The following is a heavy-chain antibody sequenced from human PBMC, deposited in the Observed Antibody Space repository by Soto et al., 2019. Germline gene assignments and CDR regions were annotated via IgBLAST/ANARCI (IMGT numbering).Heavy chain of an antibody. Sequence: LSLTCAVSGGSISSNTYYWTWIRQPPGKGLEWIGSIHYRGSAYYNPSLKSRVTISVDTSNNQFSLNLSSVTAADTALYYCARLYRGATLFGVAMNFDFWGQGTLVTVSS. V-gene: IGHV4-39*01. CDR2: IHYRGSA. CDR3: ARLYRGATLFGVAMNFDF. CDR1: GGSISSNTYY. J-gene: IGHJ4*02. D-gene: IGHD3-3*01.